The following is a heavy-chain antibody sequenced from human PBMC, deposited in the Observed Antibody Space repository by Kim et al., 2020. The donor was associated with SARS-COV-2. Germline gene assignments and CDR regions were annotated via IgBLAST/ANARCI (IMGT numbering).Heavy chain of an antibody. Sequence: SETLSLTCAVYGGSFSGYYWSWIRQPPGKGLEWIGEINHSGSTNYNPSLKSRVTISVDTSKNQFSLKLSSVTAADTAVYYFARGGLWLAHKRTTWFDPWGQGTLVTVSS. CDR3: ARGGLWLAHKRTTWFDP. D-gene: IGHD6-19*01. CDR1: GGSFSGYY. CDR2: INHSGST. V-gene: IGHV4-34*01. J-gene: IGHJ5*02.